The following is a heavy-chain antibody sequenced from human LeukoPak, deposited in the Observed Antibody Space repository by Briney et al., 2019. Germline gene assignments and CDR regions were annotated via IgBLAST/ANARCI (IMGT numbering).Heavy chain of an antibody. CDR2: ISSSSSYI. V-gene: IGHV3-21*01. J-gene: IGHJ4*02. CDR1: GFTFSSYS. CDR3: AREVDSSGWWGSIDY. Sequence: RSGGSLRLSCAASGFTFSSYSMNWVRQAPGKGLEWVSSISSSSSYIYYADSVKGRFTISRDNAKNSLYLQMNSLRAEDTAVHYCAREVDSSGWWGSIDYWGQGTLVTVSS. D-gene: IGHD6-19*01.